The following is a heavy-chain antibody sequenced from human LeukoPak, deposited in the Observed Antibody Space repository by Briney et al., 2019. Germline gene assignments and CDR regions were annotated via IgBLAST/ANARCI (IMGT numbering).Heavy chain of an antibody. CDR3: AKDIGYSSGWYTIDY. J-gene: IGHJ4*02. CDR1: GFTFDDYA. CDR2: ISGDGGST. Sequence: PGGSLRLSCAASGFTFDDYAMHWVRQAPGKGLEWVSLISGDGGSTYYADSVKGRFTISRDNSKNSLYLQMNSLRTEDTALYHCAKDIGYSSGWYTIDYWGQGTLVTVSS. D-gene: IGHD6-19*01. V-gene: IGHV3-43*02.